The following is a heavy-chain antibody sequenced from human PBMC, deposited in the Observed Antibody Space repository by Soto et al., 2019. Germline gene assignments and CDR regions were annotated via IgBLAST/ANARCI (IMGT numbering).Heavy chain of an antibody. V-gene: IGHV4-39*01. J-gene: IGHJ3*02. D-gene: IGHD6-19*01. CDR2: IYYSGST. CDR3: ARLGGYSSGWFDAFDI. Sequence: SETRCLTCTVSGGSISRSSYYGGWIRQPPGKGLEWIGSIYYSGSTYYNPSLKSRVTISVDTSKNQFSLKLSSVTAADTAVYYCARLGGYSSGWFDAFDIWGQGTMVT. CDR1: GGSISRSSYY.